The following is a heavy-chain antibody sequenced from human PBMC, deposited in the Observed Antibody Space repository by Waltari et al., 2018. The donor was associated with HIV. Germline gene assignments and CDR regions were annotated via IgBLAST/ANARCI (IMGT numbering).Heavy chain of an antibody. CDR2: ISSSGSTI. D-gene: IGHD6-13*01. Sequence: QVKLVESGGGLVKTGRALRRCCAGSGSSLSHHYRRWIRQAPGKGLEWVSYISSSGSTIYYADSVKGLFTISRDNAKNSLYLQMNSLRAEDTAVYYCARVGIAAADNWGQGTLVTVSS. CDR3: ARVGIAAADN. CDR1: GSSLSHHY. V-gene: IGHV3-11*01. J-gene: IGHJ4*02.